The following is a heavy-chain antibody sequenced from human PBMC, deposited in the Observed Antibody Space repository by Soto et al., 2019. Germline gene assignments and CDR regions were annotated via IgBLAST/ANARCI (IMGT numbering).Heavy chain of an antibody. D-gene: IGHD1-26*01. Sequence: QVQLVESGGGVVQPGRSLRLSCAASGFTFSTCTMHWVRQAPGKGLEWVAVISYDGSTKYFADSVKGRFTISRDNSKNTLSLEMNTLRPEDTAVYYRAGRIVGAPPLDYWGQGTLVTVSS. V-gene: IGHV3-30-3*01. CDR2: ISYDGSTK. J-gene: IGHJ4*02. CDR3: AGRIVGAPPLDY. CDR1: GFTFSTCT.